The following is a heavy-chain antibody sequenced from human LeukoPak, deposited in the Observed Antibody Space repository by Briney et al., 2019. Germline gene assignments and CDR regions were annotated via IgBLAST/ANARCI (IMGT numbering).Heavy chain of an antibody. Sequence: ASVKVSCKASGYTFTSYGISWVRQAPGQGLEWMGWISAYNGNTNYAQKLQGRVTMTTDTSTSTAYMELRSLRSDDTAVYYCARDARSTGINYYYYMDVWGKGTTVTVSS. CDR3: ARDARSTGINYYYYMDV. V-gene: IGHV1-18*01. CDR1: GYTFTSYG. D-gene: IGHD5-24*01. J-gene: IGHJ6*03. CDR2: ISAYNGNT.